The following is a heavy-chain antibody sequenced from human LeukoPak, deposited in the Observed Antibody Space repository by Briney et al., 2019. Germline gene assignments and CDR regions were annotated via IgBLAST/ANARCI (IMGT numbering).Heavy chain of an antibody. V-gene: IGHV1-69*13. J-gene: IGHJ3*02. CDR2: TIPIFGTA. Sequence: SVKVSCKASGGTFSSYAISWVRQAPGQGLEWMGGTIPIFGTANYAQKFQGRVTITADESTSTAYMELSSLRSDDTAVYYCARFPDSGSYGDAFDIWGQGTMVTVSS. CDR3: ARFPDSGSYGDAFDI. CDR1: GGTFSSYA. D-gene: IGHD1-26*01.